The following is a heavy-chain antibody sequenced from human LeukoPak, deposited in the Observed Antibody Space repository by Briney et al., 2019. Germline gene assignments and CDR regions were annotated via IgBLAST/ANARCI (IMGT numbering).Heavy chain of an antibody. CDR2: ISHTGSA. CDR3: AREGGQQLVDY. CDR1: GGSLSSYY. Sequence: SETLSLTCTVSGGSLSSYYWSWIRQTPGKGLEWIGYISHTGSATYNPSLKSRVTMFVQTPKNQFSLTLSSVTDADTAVYYCAREGGQQLVDYWGQGTLVTVSS. J-gene: IGHJ4*02. V-gene: IGHV4-59*01. D-gene: IGHD6-13*01.